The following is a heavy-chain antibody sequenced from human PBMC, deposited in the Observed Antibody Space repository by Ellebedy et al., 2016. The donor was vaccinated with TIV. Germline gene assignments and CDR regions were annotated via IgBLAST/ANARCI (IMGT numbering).Heavy chain of an antibody. Sequence: GESLKISXAASGFTFSSYAVHWVRQAPGKGLEWVAVISYDGSNEYYSDSVKGRFTIARDDSKNTLYLEMNSLRGEDTAVYYCAKQSSLDGYSDDWGQGTLVTVSS. CDR2: ISYDGSNE. CDR1: GFTFSSYA. J-gene: IGHJ4*02. CDR3: AKQSSLDGYSDD. D-gene: IGHD1-1*01. V-gene: IGHV3-30-3*02.